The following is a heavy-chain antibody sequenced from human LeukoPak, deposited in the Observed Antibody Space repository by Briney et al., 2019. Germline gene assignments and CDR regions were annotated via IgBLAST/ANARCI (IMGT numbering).Heavy chain of an antibody. J-gene: IGHJ5*02. D-gene: IGHD3-9*01. CDR3: ARHSGYFDWLLYRLLS. CDR2: IYTSGST. Sequence: SETLSLTCTVSGGSISSYYWSWIRQPAGKGLEWIGRIYTSGSTNYNPSLKSRVTMSVDTSKNQFSLKLSSVTAADTAVYYCARHSGYFDWLLYRLLSWGQGTLVAVSS. CDR1: GGSISSYY. V-gene: IGHV4-4*07.